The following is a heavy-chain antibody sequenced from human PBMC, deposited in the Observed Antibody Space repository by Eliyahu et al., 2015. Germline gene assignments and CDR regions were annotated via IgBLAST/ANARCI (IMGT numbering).Heavy chain of an antibody. D-gene: IGHD3/OR15-3a*01. Sequence: EVQLVESGGGPVKPGGSLRLSCAASGXTFSSYSMNWVRQAPGKGLEWVASISSSSSYMFYADSVKGRFTISRDNAKNSLYLQMNSLRAEDTGVYYCALRDGDLWTPPDVWGKGTTVTVSS. CDR1: GXTFSSYS. CDR2: ISSSSSYM. CDR3: ALRDGDLWTPPDV. V-gene: IGHV3-21*01. J-gene: IGHJ6*04.